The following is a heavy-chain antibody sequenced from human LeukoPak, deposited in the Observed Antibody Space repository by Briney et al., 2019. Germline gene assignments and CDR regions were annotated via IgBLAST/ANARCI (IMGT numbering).Heavy chain of an antibody. J-gene: IGHJ4*02. V-gene: IGHV1-46*01. CDR3: ARGGGYCTSISCSRVDY. D-gene: IGHD2-2*01. CDR2: IKPSGEST. CDR1: GYTFSNYY. Sequence: GASVKVSCKASGYTFSNYYIHWVRQAPGQGLEWMGVIKPSGESTSSAQKFQGRLTMTTDTSTSTAYMELSSLRSEDTAVYDCARGGGYCTSISCSRVDYWGQGTLVTVSS.